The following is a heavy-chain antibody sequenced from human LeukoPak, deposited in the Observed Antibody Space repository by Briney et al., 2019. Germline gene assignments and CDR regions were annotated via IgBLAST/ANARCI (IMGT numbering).Heavy chain of an antibody. J-gene: IGHJ3*02. D-gene: IGHD3-16*02. CDR3: ASGSYRYLAFDI. Sequence: GGSLRLSCAASGFTFSNYEFNWVRQAPGKGPEWVSDISSSGSTIKYADSVKGRFTISRDNAKNSLYLQMNSLRAEDTAVYYCASGSYRYLAFDIWGQGTMVTVSA. CDR1: GFTFSNYE. V-gene: IGHV3-48*03. CDR2: ISSSGSTI.